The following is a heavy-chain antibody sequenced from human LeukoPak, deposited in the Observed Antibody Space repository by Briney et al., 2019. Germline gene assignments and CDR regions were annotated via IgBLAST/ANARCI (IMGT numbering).Heavy chain of an antibody. Sequence: AGGSLRLSCAASGFTFSSYSMNWVRQAPGKGLELVSSISSSSSYIYYADSVKGRFTISRDNAKNSLYLQMNSLRAEDMALYYCAKDMTGSAYRLGAFDIWGQGTMVTVSS. CDR3: AKDMTGSAYRLGAFDI. CDR1: GFTFSSYS. CDR2: ISSSSSYI. D-gene: IGHD6-19*01. V-gene: IGHV3-21*04. J-gene: IGHJ3*02.